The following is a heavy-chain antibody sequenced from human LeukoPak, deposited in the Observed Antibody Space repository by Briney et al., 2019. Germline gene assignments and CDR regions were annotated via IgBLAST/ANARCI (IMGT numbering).Heavy chain of an antibody. V-gene: IGHV4-59*01. D-gene: IGHD1-26*01. CDR3: ARGRTGSYFAADY. CDR2: VHYSGST. J-gene: IGHJ4*02. CDR1: GGPISSYH. Sequence: SETLSLTCTVSGGPISSYHWSWVRQPPGKGLEWIGYVHYSGSTKYNPSLKSRVTISVDTSKNQFSLKLSSVTAADTAVYYCARGRTGSYFAADYWGQGTLVTVSS.